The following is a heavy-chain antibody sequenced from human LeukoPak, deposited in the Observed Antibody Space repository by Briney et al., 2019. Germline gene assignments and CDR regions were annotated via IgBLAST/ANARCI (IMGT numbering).Heavy chain of an antibody. V-gene: IGHV1-24*01. D-gene: IGHD2-2*02. CDR2: FDPGDGET. J-gene: IGHJ4*02. CDR3: AREDGFCSSSSCYNDY. Sequence: ASVKVSCKVSGYTLTELSMHWVRQAPGKGLEWMGGFDPGDGETIYAQKFQGRVTMTEDTSTDTAYMELNTLRSDDTAVYYCAREDGFCSSSSCYNDYWGQGTLVTVSS. CDR1: GYTLTELS.